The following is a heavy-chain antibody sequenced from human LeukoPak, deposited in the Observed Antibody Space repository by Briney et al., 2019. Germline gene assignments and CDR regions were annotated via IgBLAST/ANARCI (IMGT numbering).Heavy chain of an antibody. CDR1: GFTFSSYA. J-gene: IGHJ4*02. D-gene: IGHD3-10*01. CDR3: ASSDYFGSGRGGFSPSDY. V-gene: IGHV3-30-3*01. Sequence: GGSLRLSCAASGFTFSSYAMHWVRQAPGKGLEWVAVISYDGSNKYYADSVKGRFTISRDNSKNTLYLQMNSLRAEDTAVYYCASSDYFGSGRGGFSPSDYWGQGTLVTVSS. CDR2: ISYDGSNK.